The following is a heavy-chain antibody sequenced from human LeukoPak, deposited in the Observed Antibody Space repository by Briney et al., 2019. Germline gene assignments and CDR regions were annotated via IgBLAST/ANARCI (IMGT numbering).Heavy chain of an antibody. D-gene: IGHD6-19*01. CDR1: GFTFSSYA. CDR2: ISGSGGST. J-gene: IGHJ4*02. V-gene: IGHV3-23*01. CDR3: ANGGDSSGWYLDYFDY. Sequence: GGSLRLSCAASGFTFSSYAMSWVRQAPGKGLEWVSAISGSGGSTYYADSVKGRFTISRDNSKNTLYLQMNSLRAEDTAVYYCANGGDSSGWYLDYFDYWGQGTLVTVSS.